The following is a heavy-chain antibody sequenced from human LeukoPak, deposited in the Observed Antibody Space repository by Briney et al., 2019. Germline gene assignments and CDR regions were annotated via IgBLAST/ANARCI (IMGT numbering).Heavy chain of an antibody. J-gene: IGHJ4*02. D-gene: IGHD3-16*01. V-gene: IGHV3-53*01. CDR3: ARVGRGSDGLDY. CDR2: TYSGGST. CDR1: GFTVSSNY. Sequence: GGSLRLSCAASGFTVSSNYMSWVRQAPGKGLEWVSVTYSGGSTYYADSVKGRFTISRDNSKNTLYLQMNSLRAEDTDVYYCARVGRGSDGLDYWGQGTLVTVSS.